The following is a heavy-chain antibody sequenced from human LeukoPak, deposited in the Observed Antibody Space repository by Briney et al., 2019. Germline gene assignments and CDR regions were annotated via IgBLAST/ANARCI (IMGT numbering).Heavy chain of an antibody. V-gene: IGHV3-23*01. D-gene: IGHD2-2*01. CDR1: GFTFSTYA. CDR3: VKDRCDRTTCPEV. J-gene: IGHJ4*02. CDR2: ISGSGGST. Sequence: GGSLRLSCTASGFTFSTYAMSWVRQPPGEGLEWVSGISGSGGSTYYTDSVKGRFTISRDNSKNTLHLQMSSLRAEDTALYYCVKDRCDRTTCPEVWGQGTLVTVSS.